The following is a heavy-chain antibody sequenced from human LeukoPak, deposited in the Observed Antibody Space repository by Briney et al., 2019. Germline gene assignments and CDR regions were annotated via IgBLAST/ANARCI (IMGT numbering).Heavy chain of an antibody. J-gene: IGHJ6*02. CDR1: GGSMTSYY. Sequence: SEALSLTCTVSGGSMTSYYWSWIRQPPGKGLEWIGFISHIGSTNYNSSLRSRVTFSVDTSKSQFSLNLRSVTAADMAVYYCARDSYYGMDVWGQGTTVIVSS. CDR2: ISHIGST. CDR3: ARDSYYGMDV. V-gene: IGHV4-59*01.